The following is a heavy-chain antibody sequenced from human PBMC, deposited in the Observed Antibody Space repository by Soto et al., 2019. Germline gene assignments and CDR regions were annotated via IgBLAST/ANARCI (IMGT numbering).Heavy chain of an antibody. J-gene: IGHJ4*02. CDR1: GGTFSSYT. D-gene: IGHD3-16*02. V-gene: IGHV1-69*02. CDR3: ARGVKYYDYIWGSYRYTSYFDY. CDR2: IIPILGIA. Sequence: SVKVSCKASGGTFSSYTISWVRQAPGQGLEWMGRIIPILGIANYAQKFQGRVTITADKSTSTAYMELSSLRSEDTAVYYCARGVKYYDYIWGSYRYTSYFDYWGQGTLVTVSS.